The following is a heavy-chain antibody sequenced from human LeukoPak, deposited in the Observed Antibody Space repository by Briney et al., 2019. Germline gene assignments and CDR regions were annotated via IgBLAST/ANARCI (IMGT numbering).Heavy chain of an antibody. CDR2: MNHSGST. CDR3: AAGSWPKETFDY. D-gene: IGHD1-26*01. CDR1: GGSFSGYY. V-gene: IGHV4-34*01. Sequence: PSETLSLTCAVYGGSFSGYYWSWIRQPAGKGLEWIGEMNHSGSTNYNPSLKSRVTISVDTSKNQFSLKLSSVTAADTAVYYCAAGSWPKETFDYWGQGTLVTVSS. J-gene: IGHJ4*02.